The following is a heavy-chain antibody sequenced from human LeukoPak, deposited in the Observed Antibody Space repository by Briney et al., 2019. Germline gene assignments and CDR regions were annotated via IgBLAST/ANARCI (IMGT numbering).Heavy chain of an antibody. Sequence: GGSLTLSCAASGFTFSSYGMSWVRQAPGKGLEWVSAIRGSGGSTYYADSVKGRFTISRDNSKNTLYLQMNSLRAEDTAVYYCAKVGYGQMYYFDYWGQGTLVTVSS. CDR3: AKVGYGQMYYFDY. CDR1: GFTFSSYG. CDR2: IRGSGGST. J-gene: IGHJ4*02. D-gene: IGHD5-12*01. V-gene: IGHV3-23*01.